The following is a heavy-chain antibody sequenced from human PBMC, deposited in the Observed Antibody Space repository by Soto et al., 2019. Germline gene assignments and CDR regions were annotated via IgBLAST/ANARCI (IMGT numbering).Heavy chain of an antibody. Sequence: GGSLRLSCAASGFTFSSYGMHWVRQAPGKGLEWVAVISYDGSNKYYADSVKGRFTISRDNSKNTLYLQMNSLRAEDTAVYYCAKDKSPQNWNSPNGYFDYWGQGTLVTVSS. CDR1: GFTFSSYG. CDR3: AKDKSPQNWNSPNGYFDY. V-gene: IGHV3-30*18. D-gene: IGHD1-7*01. CDR2: ISYDGSNK. J-gene: IGHJ4*02.